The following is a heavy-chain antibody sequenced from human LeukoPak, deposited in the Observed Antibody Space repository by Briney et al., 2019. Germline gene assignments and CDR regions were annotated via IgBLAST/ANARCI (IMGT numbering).Heavy chain of an antibody. CDR2: FDPEDGET. Sequence: ASVKVSCKVSGHTLTELSLHWVRQTPGKGLEWMGGFDPEDGETIYAQKFQGRVTMTEDTYTDTAYMELSSLRSEDTAAYYCATWIQLTDAFHIWGQGTMVTVSS. CDR1: GHTLTELS. D-gene: IGHD5-18*01. V-gene: IGHV1-24*01. J-gene: IGHJ3*02. CDR3: ATWIQLTDAFHI.